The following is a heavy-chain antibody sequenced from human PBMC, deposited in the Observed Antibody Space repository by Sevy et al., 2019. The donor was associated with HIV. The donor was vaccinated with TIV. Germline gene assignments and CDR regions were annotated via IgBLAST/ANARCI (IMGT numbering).Heavy chain of an antibody. J-gene: IGHJ4*02. CDR1: GYTLTKLS. D-gene: IGHD3-22*01. CDR2: FDPEDGET. Sequence: ASVKVSCKVSGYTLTKLSMHWVRQAPGKGLEWMGTFDPEDGETIYAQKFQGRVTMTEDTSTDTAYMELSSLRSEDTAVYYCATTKDYYENSADPFDYWGQGTLVTVSS. V-gene: IGHV1-24*01. CDR3: ATTKDYYENSADPFDY.